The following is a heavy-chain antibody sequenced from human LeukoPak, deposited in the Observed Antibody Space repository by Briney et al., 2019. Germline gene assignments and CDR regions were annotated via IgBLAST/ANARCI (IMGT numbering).Heavy chain of an antibody. V-gene: IGHV7-4-1*02. CDR2: INTNTGNP. CDR3: ARANDFWSGYSADY. D-gene: IGHD3-3*01. J-gene: IGHJ4*02. Sequence: GASVKVFCKASGYTFTNYAMNWVRQAPGQGLEWMGWINTNTGNPTYAQGFTGRFVFSLDTSVSTAYLQISSLKAEDAAVYYCARANDFWSGYSADYWGQGTLVTVSS. CDR1: GYTFTNYA.